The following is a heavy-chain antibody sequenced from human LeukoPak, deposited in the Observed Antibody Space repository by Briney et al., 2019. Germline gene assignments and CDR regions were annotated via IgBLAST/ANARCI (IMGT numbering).Heavy chain of an antibody. V-gene: IGHV4-59*01. J-gene: IGHJ6*02. CDR3: ARDTMVRGVIDYYYYGMDV. CDR1: GGSISSYY. D-gene: IGHD3-10*01. Sequence: SETLSLTCTVSGGSISSYYWSWIRQPPGKGLEWIGYIYYRGSTNYNPSLKSRVTISVDTSKNQFSLKLSSVTAADTAVYYCARDTMVRGVIDYYYYGMDVWGQGTTVTVPS. CDR2: IYYRGST.